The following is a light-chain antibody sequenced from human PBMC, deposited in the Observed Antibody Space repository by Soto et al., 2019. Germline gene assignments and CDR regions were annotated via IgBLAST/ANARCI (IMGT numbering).Light chain of an antibody. V-gene: IGKV3-11*01. CDR2: DAS. Sequence: EVLLTQSPATLSLSPGERATLSCRASQSVGSYLAWYQQKPGQAPRLLIYDASKRATEIPTRFSGSGFGTDFTLTISSLEPEDFAVYYCQQLNNWPRITFGQGTRLEIK. CDR3: QQLNNWPRIT. CDR1: QSVGSY. J-gene: IGKJ5*01.